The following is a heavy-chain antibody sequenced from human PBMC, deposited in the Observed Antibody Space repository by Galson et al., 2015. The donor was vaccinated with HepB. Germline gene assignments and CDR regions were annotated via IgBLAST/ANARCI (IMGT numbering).Heavy chain of an antibody. CDR1: GITFSGPA. CDR2: IRSKANSYAT. CDR3: TRLITYYDFWSGYDY. D-gene: IGHD3-3*01. J-gene: IGHJ4*02. Sequence: SLRLPCADSGITFSGPAMHWVRQASGKGLEWVGRIRSKANSYATAYAASVKGRFTISRDDSKNTAYLQMKSLKTEDTAVYYCTRLITYYDFWSGYDYWGQGTLVTVPS. V-gene: IGHV3-73*01.